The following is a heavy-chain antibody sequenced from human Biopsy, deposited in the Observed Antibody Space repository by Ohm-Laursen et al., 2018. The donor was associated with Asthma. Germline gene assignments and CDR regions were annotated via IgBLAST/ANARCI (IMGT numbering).Heavy chain of an antibody. D-gene: IGHD3-16*01. V-gene: IGHV3-21*01. CDR2: ISSSSSYI. J-gene: IGHJ6*02. CDR1: GFTFSSYS. CDR3: AREGGADYYYYGMDV. Sequence: SLRLSCTASGFTFSSYSMNWVRQAPGKGLEWVSSISSSSSYIYYADSVKGRFTISRDNAKNSLYLQMNSLRAEDTAVYYCAREGGADYYYYGMDVWAKGPRSPSP.